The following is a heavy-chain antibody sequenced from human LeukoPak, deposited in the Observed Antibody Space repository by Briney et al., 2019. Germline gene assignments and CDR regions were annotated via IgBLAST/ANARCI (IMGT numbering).Heavy chain of an antibody. D-gene: IGHD3-22*01. V-gene: IGHV3-23*01. CDR2: ISGFGGST. CDR1: GFTFSNYA. CDR3: AKDYYDLY. Sequence: GGSLRLSCAASGFTFSNYAMSWVRQAPGKGLEWVSFISGFGGSTYYADSVKGRFTTSRDNSKNTLYLQMNSLRVEDTAVYYCAKDYYDLYWGQGTLVTVSS. J-gene: IGHJ4*02.